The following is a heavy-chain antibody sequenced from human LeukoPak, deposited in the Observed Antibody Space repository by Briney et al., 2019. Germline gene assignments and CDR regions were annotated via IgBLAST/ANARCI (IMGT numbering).Heavy chain of an antibody. J-gene: IGHJ4*02. CDR2: IYYSGST. CDR1: GGSISSSSYY. CDR3: ARSGPYSESY. D-gene: IGHD1-26*01. V-gene: IGHV4-39*07. Sequence: SETLSLTCTVSGGSISSSSYYWGWIRQPPGKGLEWIGSIYYSGSTYYNPSLKSRVTISVDTSKNQFSLKLSSVTAADTAVYYCARSGPYSESYLGQGTLVTVSS.